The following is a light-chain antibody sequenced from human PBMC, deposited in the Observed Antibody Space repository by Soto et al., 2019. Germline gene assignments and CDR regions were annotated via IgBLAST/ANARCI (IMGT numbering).Light chain of an antibody. J-gene: IGLJ1*01. CDR1: NSDVGAYIY. CDR3: VSFTTRSSYV. CDR2: DIN. V-gene: IGLV2-14*03. Sequence: QSALTQPASASGSPGQSITISCTGTNSDVGAYIYVSWYQQHPGKAPKLMVYDINNRPSGVSNRFSGSKSANTASLTISGLQADDEADYYCVSFTTRSSYVFGTGTKVTVL.